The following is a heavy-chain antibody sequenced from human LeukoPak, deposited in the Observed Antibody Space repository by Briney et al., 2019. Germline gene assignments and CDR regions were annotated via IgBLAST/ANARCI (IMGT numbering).Heavy chain of an antibody. Sequence: GESLRLSCAASGFTFSNYAMSWVRQAPGKGLEWVSSISDSSDNTNYADSVKGRFTISRDNSKNILYLQMNSLTAEDTAVYWCAKDPINWGSIYFDCWGQGTLVTVSS. J-gene: IGHJ4*02. D-gene: IGHD7-27*01. CDR3: AKDPINWGSIYFDC. CDR1: GFTFSNYA. CDR2: ISDSSDNT. V-gene: IGHV3-23*01.